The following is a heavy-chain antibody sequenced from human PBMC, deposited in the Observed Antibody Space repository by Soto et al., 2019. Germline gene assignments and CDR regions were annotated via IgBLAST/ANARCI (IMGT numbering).Heavy chain of an antibody. CDR2: AYYSGST. D-gene: IGHD2-2*01. J-gene: IGHJ5*02. V-gene: IGHV4-39*01. Sequence: TLSLTCAVSVGSFSTYYWGWIRQPPGKGLEWIGSAYYSGSTYYNPSLKSRVTISVDTSKNQFSLKLSSVTAADTSVYFCARLHSEYQQIDPWGQGTLVTVSS. CDR3: ARLHSEYQQIDP. CDR1: VGSFSTYY.